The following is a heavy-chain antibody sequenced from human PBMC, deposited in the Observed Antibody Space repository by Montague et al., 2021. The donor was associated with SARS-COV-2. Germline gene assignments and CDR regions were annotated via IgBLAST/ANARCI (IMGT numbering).Heavy chain of an antibody. D-gene: IGHD5-18*01. CDR1: GFTFSSYA. Sequence: SLRLSCAASGFTFSSYALHWVRQAPGKGPEWVAVISYNGRNKQYGDPVKGRSTVSRDNSKNTLYLQLDSLKTDDTAVYYCAREPKPVGYSYGYTFFDEWGQGTLVTVSS. CDR3: AREPKPVGYSYGYTFFDE. V-gene: IGHV3-30*03. CDR2: ISYNGRNK. J-gene: IGHJ4*02.